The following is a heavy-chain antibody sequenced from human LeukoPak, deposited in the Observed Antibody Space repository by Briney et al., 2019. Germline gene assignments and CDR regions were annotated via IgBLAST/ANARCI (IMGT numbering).Heavy chain of an antibody. D-gene: IGHD4-17*01. CDR3: AKDYGDSTAKDWMPLFDP. CDR2: ISGSGGST. CDR1: GFTFSSYA. Sequence: QPGGSLRLSCAASGFTFSSYAMSWVRQAPGTGLEWVSAISGSGGSTYYADSVKGRFTISRDNSKNTLYLQMNSLRAEDTAVYYCAKDYGDSTAKDWMPLFDPWGQGTLVTVSS. J-gene: IGHJ5*02. V-gene: IGHV3-23*01.